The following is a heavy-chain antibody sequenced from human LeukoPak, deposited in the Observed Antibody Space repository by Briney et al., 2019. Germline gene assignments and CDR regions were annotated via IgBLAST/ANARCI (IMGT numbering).Heavy chain of an antibody. D-gene: IGHD3-10*02. CDR2: INGDGSNV. CDR3: AELGITTIGGV. Sequence: GGSLRLSCAASGFIFSNYYMHWVRQAPGKGLVWASHINGDGSNVNYADSVKGRFTISRDNAKNSLYLQMNSLRAEDTAVYYCAELGITTIGGVWGKGTTVTISS. V-gene: IGHV3-74*01. CDR1: GFIFSNYY. J-gene: IGHJ6*04.